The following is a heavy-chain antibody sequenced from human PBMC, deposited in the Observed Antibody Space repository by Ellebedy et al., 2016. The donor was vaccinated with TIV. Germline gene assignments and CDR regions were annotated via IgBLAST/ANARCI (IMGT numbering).Heavy chain of an antibody. V-gene: IGHV3-66*01. CDR3: ARVDYGLAFHI. J-gene: IGHJ3*02. D-gene: IGHD3-16*01. Sequence: GESLKISCATSGFSVSSNYMSWVRQAPGKGLEWVSVIYSGGSTYYADSVKGRFTISRDNSKNPLYLQMNSLRADDTAIYYCARVDYGLAFHIWGQGTTVTVSS. CDR1: GFSVSSNY. CDR2: IYSGGST.